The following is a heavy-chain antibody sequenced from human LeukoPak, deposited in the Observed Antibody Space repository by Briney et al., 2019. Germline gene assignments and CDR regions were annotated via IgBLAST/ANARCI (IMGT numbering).Heavy chain of an antibody. V-gene: IGHV3-23*01. D-gene: IGHD3-22*01. J-gene: IGHJ4*02. CDR1: GFTFSAYA. CDR3: ARRDYYDSSGYSPLFDY. CDR2: MSGNGVTT. Sequence: PGGSLRLSCAASGFTFSAYAMSWVRQAPGKGLEWVSGMSGNGVTTYHADSVKGRFTISRDNSKDTLYLQMNNLRAEDTAVYYCARRDYYDSSGYSPLFDYWGQGTLVTVSS.